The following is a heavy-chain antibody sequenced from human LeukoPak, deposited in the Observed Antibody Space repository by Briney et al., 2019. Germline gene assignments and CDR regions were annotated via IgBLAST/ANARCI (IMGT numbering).Heavy chain of an antibody. CDR1: GFTFSSYA. D-gene: IGHD6-13*01. V-gene: IGHV3-30*01. CDR3: ASGIGAAAGTYH. J-gene: IGHJ5*02. Sequence: GRSLRLSCAASGFTFSSYAMHWVRQAPGKGLEWVAVISYDGSNKYYADSVKGRFTISRDNSKNTLYLQMNSLRAEDTAVYYCASGIGAAAGTYHWGQGTLVTVSS. CDR2: ISYDGSNK.